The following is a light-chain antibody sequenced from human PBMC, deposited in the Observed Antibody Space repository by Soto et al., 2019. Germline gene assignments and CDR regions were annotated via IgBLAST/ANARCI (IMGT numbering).Light chain of an antibody. CDR2: GAS. V-gene: IGKV1-9*01. CDR1: QAISSY. CDR3: QQLNSYPRT. J-gene: IGKJ1*01. Sequence: IQLTQSPSSLSASVGDRVTITCRASQAISSYLAWYQQKPGRAPNLLIYGASTLQSGVPSRFSGSGSGTDITLTISSLQPEDFATYYCQQLNSYPRTFGQGTKVDIK.